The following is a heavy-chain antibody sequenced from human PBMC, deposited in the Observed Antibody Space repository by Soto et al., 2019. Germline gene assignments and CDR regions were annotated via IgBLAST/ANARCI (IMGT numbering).Heavy chain of an antibody. CDR3: ARVRYCSGGSCFTYFDY. J-gene: IGHJ4*02. V-gene: IGHV1-18*01. CDR1: GYTLTELS. D-gene: IGHD2-15*01. Sequence: ASVKVSCKVSGYTLTELSMHWGAPGQGLEWMGWISAYNGNTNYAQKLQGRVTMTTDTSTSTAYMELRSLRSDDTAVYYCARVRYCSGGSCFTYFDYWGQGTLVTVSS. CDR2: ISAYNGNT.